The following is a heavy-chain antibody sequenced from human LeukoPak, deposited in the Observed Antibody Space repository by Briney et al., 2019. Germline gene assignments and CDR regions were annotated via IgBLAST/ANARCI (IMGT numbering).Heavy chain of an antibody. J-gene: IGHJ4*02. CDR1: GFTFSNYA. CDR2: ISGSGGST. V-gene: IGHV3-23*01. CDR3: ARIAYDILTGYYNPSYFDY. D-gene: IGHD3-9*01. Sequence: PGGSLRLSCAASGFTFSNYAMSWVRQAPGKGLEWVSAISGSGGSTYYADSVKGRFTISRDNSKNTLYLQMNSLRAEDTAVYYCARIAYDILTGYYNPSYFDYWGQGTLVTVSS.